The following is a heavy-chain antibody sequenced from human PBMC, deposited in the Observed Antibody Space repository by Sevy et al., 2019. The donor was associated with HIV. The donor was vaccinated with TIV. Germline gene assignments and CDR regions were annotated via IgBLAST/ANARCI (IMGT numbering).Heavy chain of an antibody. CDR3: AKDVGGYKLYEF. Sequence: GGSLRLTCAASGFTFKIYPMAWVRQVPGKGLEWVSTINEDSANTHYPASVEGRFTISRDNAKNILYLQMKSLTVEDTAIYYCAKDVGGYKLYEFWDQGTQVTVSS. CDR1: GFTFKIYP. J-gene: IGHJ4*02. CDR2: INEDSANT. V-gene: IGHV3-23*01. D-gene: IGHD6-25*01.